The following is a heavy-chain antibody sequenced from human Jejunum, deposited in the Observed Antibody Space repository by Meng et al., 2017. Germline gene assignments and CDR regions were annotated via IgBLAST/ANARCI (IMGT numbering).Heavy chain of an antibody. CDR3: ARLPGYSNVGRHDY. J-gene: IGHJ4*02. CDR1: EFDVTKFA. Sequence: EGQVVQYRGALVKPGGSLRLSCAASEFDVTKFAMSWVRQAPGKGLEWVSGVSGSGDGVYYADSVRGRFTVGRDKSKNTLFLQMNSLRTEDTAVYFCARLPGYSNVGRHDYWGQGALVTVSS. D-gene: IGHD2/OR15-2a*01. CDR2: VSGSGDGV. V-gene: IGHV3-23*04.